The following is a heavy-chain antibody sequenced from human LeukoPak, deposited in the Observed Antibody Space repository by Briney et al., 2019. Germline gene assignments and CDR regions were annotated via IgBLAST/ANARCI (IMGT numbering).Heavy chain of an antibody. CDR2: INPSGGST. J-gene: IGHJ4*02. Sequence: ASVKVSCKASGYTFTSYYMPWVRQAPGQGLEWMGIINPSGGSTSYAQKFQGRVTMTRDTSTSTVYMELSSLRSEDTAVYYCARRAGVRYSSRFYFDYWGQGTLVTVSS. CDR3: ARRAGVRYSSRFYFDY. CDR1: GYTFTSYY. V-gene: IGHV1-46*01. D-gene: IGHD6-13*01.